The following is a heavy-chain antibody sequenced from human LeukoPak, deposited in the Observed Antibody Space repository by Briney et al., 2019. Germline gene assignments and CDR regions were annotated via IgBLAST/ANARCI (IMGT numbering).Heavy chain of an antibody. J-gene: IGHJ4*02. Sequence: SVKVSCKASGYTFTSYGISWVRQAPGQGLEWMGRIIPILGIANYAQKFQGRVTITADKSTSTAYMELSSLRSEDTAVYYCARPADSSGYYFDYWGQGTLVTVSS. CDR1: GYTFTSYG. V-gene: IGHV1-69*04. CDR2: IIPILGIA. D-gene: IGHD3-22*01. CDR3: ARPADSSGYYFDY.